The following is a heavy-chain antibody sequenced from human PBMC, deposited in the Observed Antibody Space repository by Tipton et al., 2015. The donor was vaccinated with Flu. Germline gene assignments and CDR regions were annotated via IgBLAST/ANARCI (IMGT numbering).Heavy chain of an antibody. CDR2: IYYSGST. CDR1: GGSISSGGYF. V-gene: IGHV4-31*03. J-gene: IGHJ6*02. CDR3: ARERGQLEGHDYYYYGMDV. D-gene: IGHD1-1*01. Sequence: TLSLTCTVSGGSISSGGYFWSWIRQHPGKGLEWIGYIYYSGSTSYNPSLKSRLTISVDTSKNQFSLKLSSVTAADTAVYFCARERGQLEGHDYYYYGMDVWGQGTTVTVS.